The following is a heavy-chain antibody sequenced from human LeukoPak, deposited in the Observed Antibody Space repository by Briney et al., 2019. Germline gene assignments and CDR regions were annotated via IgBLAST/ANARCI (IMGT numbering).Heavy chain of an antibody. CDR1: GYTFTSYG. Sequence: ASVKVSCKASGYTFTSYGISWVRQAPGQGLEWMGWISAYNGNTNYAQKLQGRVTVTTDTSTSTAYMELRSLRSDDTAVYYCARDLHPLYFDWFRPKAALWWGQGTLVTVSS. J-gene: IGHJ4*02. D-gene: IGHD3-9*01. V-gene: IGHV1-18*01. CDR3: ARDLHPLYFDWFRPKAALW. CDR2: ISAYNGNT.